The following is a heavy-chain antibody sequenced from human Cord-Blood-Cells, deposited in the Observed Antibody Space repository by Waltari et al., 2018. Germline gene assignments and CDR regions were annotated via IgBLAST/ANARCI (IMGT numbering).Heavy chain of an antibody. V-gene: IGHV3-33*01. CDR3: ARSGDREDWFDH. Sequence: QVQLVESGGGVVQPVRSLRLSCAAAGLPFSSYRLHWVRQAPGTGLARVAVRWYVGIKNSYADAGKDRFTISRDNSNNTLYLQMNSLRAEHTAVYYCARSGDREDWFDHWGQGTLVTVSS. CDR1: GLPFSSYR. CDR2: RWYVGIKN. J-gene: IGHJ5*02. D-gene: IGHD7-27*01.